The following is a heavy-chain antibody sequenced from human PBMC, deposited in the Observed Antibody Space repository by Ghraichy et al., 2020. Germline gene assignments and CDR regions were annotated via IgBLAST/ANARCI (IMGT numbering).Heavy chain of an antibody. CDR3: ASYTYGAFDI. CDR1: GFTFSDYY. CDR2: ISSSGSTI. Sequence: GESLNISCAASGFTFSDYYMSWIRQAPGKGLEWVSYISSSGSTIYYVDSVKGRFTISRDNAKNSLYLQMNSLRAEDTAVYYCASYTYGAFDIWGQGTMVTVSS. D-gene: IGHD5-18*01. V-gene: IGHV3-11*01. J-gene: IGHJ3*02.